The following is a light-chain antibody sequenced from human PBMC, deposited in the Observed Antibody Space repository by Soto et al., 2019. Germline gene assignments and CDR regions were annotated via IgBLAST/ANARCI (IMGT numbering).Light chain of an antibody. J-gene: IGLJ1*01. CDR2: DVS. Sequence: QSALTQPASVSGSPGQSITISCTGTSSDVGGYNYVSWYQQHPGKAPKLMIYDVSNRPSGVSNRFSGSKSGNTSSLTISGLQAEDEVDYYCSSYTSSSTLNYVFGTGTKLPS. CDR1: SSDVGGYNY. CDR3: SSYTSSSTLNYV. V-gene: IGLV2-14*01.